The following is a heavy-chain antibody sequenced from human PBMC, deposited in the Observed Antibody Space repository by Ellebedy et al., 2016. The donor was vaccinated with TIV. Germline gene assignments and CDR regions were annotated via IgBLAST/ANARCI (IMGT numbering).Heavy chain of an antibody. D-gene: IGHD2/OR15-2a*01. CDR2: INHSGRA. Sequence: SETLSLXXTVSGGSISSDDYYWTWIRQPPGKGLEWIGEINHSGRANYNPSLTSRVTISLETSRSQFSLKLSSVTAADTAVYYCARSGLTTAAALEYWGQGVLVTVSS. V-gene: IGHV4-61*08. J-gene: IGHJ4*02. CDR1: GGSISSDDYY. CDR3: ARSGLTTAAALEY.